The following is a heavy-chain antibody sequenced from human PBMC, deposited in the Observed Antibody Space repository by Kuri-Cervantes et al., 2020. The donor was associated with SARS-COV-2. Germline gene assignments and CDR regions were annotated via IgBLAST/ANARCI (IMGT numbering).Heavy chain of an antibody. CDR1: GFTFGDYA. Sequence: GGSLRLSCTGSGFTFGDYALSWVRQAPGKGLEWVGSIRKKEYGGTTEYGASVKGRSTISRDDSKSIAYLQMNGLKTEDTAVYYCTRAVDYYDSSGIYGRYYFDNWGQGTLVTVSS. CDR3: TRAVDYYDSSGIYGRYYFDN. V-gene: IGHV3-49*04. CDR2: IRKKEYGGTT. J-gene: IGHJ4*02. D-gene: IGHD3-22*01.